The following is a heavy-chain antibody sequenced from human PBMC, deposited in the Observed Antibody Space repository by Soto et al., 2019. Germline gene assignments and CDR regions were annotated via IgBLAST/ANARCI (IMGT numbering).Heavy chain of an antibody. D-gene: IGHD3-3*01. CDR3: TKGDSSGYFDPSSGYSTPDH. J-gene: IGHJ5*02. CDR2: ITTSDDIT. Sequence: EVQLFESGGGLVEPGESLRLSCAASGFIFNDFAMSWVRQAPGKGLDWVSTITTSDDITYSADSVRGRFTISRDNSANTLFLQMSSLRGDDTATYYCTKGDSSGYFDPSSGYSTPDHWGQGTLVTVSS. V-gene: IGHV3-23*01. CDR1: GFIFNDFA.